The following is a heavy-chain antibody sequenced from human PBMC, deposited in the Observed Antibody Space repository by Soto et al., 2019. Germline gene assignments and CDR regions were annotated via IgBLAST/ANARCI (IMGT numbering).Heavy chain of an antibody. Sequence: QVQLQESGPGLVKPSQTLSLTCTVSGGSISSGGYYWSWIRQHPGKGLEWIGYIYYSGSTHYNPAPXRXVTISVDTSKNQFSLKLSSVTAADTAVYYCARALTTVTLFDPWGQGTLVTVSS. V-gene: IGHV4-31*03. CDR1: GGSISSGGYY. D-gene: IGHD4-17*01. CDR3: ARALTTVTLFDP. J-gene: IGHJ5*02. CDR2: IYYSGST.